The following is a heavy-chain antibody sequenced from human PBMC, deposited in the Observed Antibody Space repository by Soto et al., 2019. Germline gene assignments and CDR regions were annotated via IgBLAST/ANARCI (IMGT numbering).Heavy chain of an antibody. Sequence: QVQLVQSGAEVKKPGASVQVSCKASGYTFTSYGISWVRQAPGQGLEWMGWISAYNGNTKYEQKLQGRVTMTTDTSTSTAYMELMSLRSDDTDVYYCAIDLAVALIDYWGQGNLVTVSS. D-gene: IGHD6-19*01. CDR3: AIDLAVALIDY. J-gene: IGHJ4*02. CDR1: GYTFTSYG. V-gene: IGHV1-18*01. CDR2: ISAYNGNT.